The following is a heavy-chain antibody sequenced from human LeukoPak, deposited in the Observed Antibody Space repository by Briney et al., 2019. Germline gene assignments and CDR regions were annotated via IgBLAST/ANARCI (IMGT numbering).Heavy chain of an antibody. D-gene: IGHD3-22*01. CDR2: ISGSGGST. CDR3: ANWAHFYDSSGAFHI. Sequence: GGSLRLSCAASGFTFSSYAMSWVRQAPGKGLEWVSTISGSGGSTYYLDSVKGRFTISRDNSKNTLYLQMNSLRAEDTAVYYCANWAHFYDSSGAFHIWGQGTMVTVSS. V-gene: IGHV3-23*01. CDR1: GFTFSSYA. J-gene: IGHJ3*02.